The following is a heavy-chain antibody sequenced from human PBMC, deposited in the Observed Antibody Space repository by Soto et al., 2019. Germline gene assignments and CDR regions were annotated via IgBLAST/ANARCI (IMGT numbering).Heavy chain of an antibody. V-gene: IGHV4-59*11. CDR2: IYYSGST. J-gene: IGHJ4*02. Sequence: SETLSLTCTVSGGSTKNHYWSWFRQPPGKGLEWIGYIYYSGSTNYNPSLKSRVTISVDTSKNQFSLKLSSVTAADTAVYYCARDYGYCSSTSGPIGQPFDYWGQGTLVTVSS. CDR3: ARDYGYCSSTSGPIGQPFDY. D-gene: IGHD2-2*01. CDR1: GGSTKNHY.